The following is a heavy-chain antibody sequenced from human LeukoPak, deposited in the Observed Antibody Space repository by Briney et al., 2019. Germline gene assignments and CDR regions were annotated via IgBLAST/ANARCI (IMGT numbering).Heavy chain of an antibody. J-gene: IGHJ4*02. D-gene: IGHD5-12*01. V-gene: IGHV4-4*07. CDR1: GGSISSYY. CDR2: FYSGGST. CDR3: ARVYSGYNLPGSLANYYFDY. Sequence: SETLSLTCTVSGGSISSYYWSWIRQPAGKGLEWIGRFYSGGSTDYNPALKSRVTMSVDTSKNQFSLKLSSVTAADTAVYYCARVYSGYNLPGSLANYYFDYWGQGTLVTVSS.